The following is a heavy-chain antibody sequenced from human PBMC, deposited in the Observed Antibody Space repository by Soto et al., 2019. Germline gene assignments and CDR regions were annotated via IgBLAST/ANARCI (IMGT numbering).Heavy chain of an antibody. CDR2: IRSKAYGGTT. CDR1: GFTFGDYA. D-gene: IGHD3-9*01. V-gene: IGHV3-49*03. CDR3: TRDEVDILTGYWNYFDY. Sequence: LRLSCTASGFTFGDYAMSWFRQAPGKGLEWVGFIRSKAYGGTTEYAASVKGRFTISRDDSKSIAYLQMNSLKTEDTAVYYCTRDEVDILTGYWNYFDYWGQGTLVTVSS. J-gene: IGHJ4*02.